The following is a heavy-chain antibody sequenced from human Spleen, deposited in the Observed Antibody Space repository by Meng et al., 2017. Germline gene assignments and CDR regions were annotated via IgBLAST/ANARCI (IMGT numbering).Heavy chain of an antibody. CDR3: ARDGVVGAVNWFDP. Sequence: GAGLLKPSGTLDPTWADSGGPIRSSNWWSWVRQPPGKGLEWIGEIDHSGSTNNNPSLKRRVTISVDKSKNQFSLKLSSVTAADTAVYYCARDGVVGAVNWFDPWGQGTLVTVSS. J-gene: IGHJ5*02. D-gene: IGHD1-26*01. CDR2: IDHSGST. V-gene: IGHV4-4*02. CDR1: GGPIRSSNW.